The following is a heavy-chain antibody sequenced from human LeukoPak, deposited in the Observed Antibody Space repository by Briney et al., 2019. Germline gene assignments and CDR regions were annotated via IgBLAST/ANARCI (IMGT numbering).Heavy chain of an antibody. Sequence: PGGSLRLSCAASGFILSSYGMHWVRQAPGKGLEWVAVISYDGRNQYYADSVKGRFTISRDNSKNMLYLQMNSLRTEDTAVYYYAKEVWGSHHYFDSWGQGTLVTVSS. CDR3: AKEVWGSHHYFDS. D-gene: IGHD3-16*02. J-gene: IGHJ4*02. V-gene: IGHV3-30*18. CDR2: ISYDGRNQ. CDR1: GFILSSYG.